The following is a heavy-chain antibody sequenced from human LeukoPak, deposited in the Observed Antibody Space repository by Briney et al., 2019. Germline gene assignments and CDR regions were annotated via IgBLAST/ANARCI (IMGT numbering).Heavy chain of an antibody. Sequence: SETLSLTCTVSGGSISSGSYYWSWIRQPAGKGLEWIGRIYTSGSTNYNPSLKSRVTISVDTSKNQFSLKLSSVTAADTAVYYCARTGYDFWSGYLSFDPWGQGTLVTVSS. CDR2: IYTSGST. CDR1: GGSISSGSYY. V-gene: IGHV4-61*02. D-gene: IGHD3-3*01. CDR3: ARTGYDFWSGYLSFDP. J-gene: IGHJ5*02.